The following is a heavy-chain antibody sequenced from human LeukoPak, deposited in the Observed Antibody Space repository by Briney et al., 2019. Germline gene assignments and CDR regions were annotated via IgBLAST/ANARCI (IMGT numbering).Heavy chain of an antibody. D-gene: IGHD1-20*01. CDR1: GFTFSSYS. J-gene: IGHJ4*02. Sequence: PGGSLRLSCAASGFTFSSYSMNWVRQAPGKGLEWVSSISSSSSYIYYADSVKGRFTFSRDNAKNPLYLQMNCLRAEDTAVYYYARGKGITGRADYWGQGTLVTVSS. CDR3: ARGKGITGRADY. V-gene: IGHV3-21*01. CDR2: ISSSSSYI.